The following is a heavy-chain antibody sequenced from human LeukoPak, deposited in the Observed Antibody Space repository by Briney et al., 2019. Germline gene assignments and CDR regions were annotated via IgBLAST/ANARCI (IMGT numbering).Heavy chain of an antibody. J-gene: IGHJ4*02. CDR2: VNTDGSST. CDR3: ARDGRYGNFDF. V-gene: IGHV3-74*01. D-gene: IGHD5-24*01. Sequence: GGSLRLSCAASGFTFSTYWMHWVRQAPGKGLVWVSRVNTDGSSTIYADSVKGRFTISRGNAKNTLYLQMNSLRAEDTAVYSCARDGRYGNFDFWGQGTLVTVSS. CDR1: GFTFSTYW.